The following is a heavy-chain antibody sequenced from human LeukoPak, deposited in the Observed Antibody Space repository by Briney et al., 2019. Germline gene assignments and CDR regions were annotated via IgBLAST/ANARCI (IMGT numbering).Heavy chain of an antibody. J-gene: IGHJ6*03. V-gene: IGHV4-34*01. CDR2: INHSGST. Sequence: SETLSLTCAVYGGSFSGYYWSWIRQPPGKGLEWIGEINHSGSTNYNPSLKSRVTISVDTSKNQFSLKLSSVTAADTAVYYCARGCRRGKRYYYYYYMDVWGKGTTVTVSS. CDR3: ARGCRRGKRYYYYYYMDV. D-gene: IGHD2-15*01. CDR1: GGSFSGYY.